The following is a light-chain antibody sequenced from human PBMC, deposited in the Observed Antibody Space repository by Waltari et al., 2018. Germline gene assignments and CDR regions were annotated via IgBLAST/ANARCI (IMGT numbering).Light chain of an antibody. J-gene: IGLJ3*02. CDR2: VNSDGSH. Sequence: QLVLPQSPSASASLGASVKLTCTLSSGHSSNIIAWHQQQPEKGPRYLMKVNSDGSHSKGDEIPDRFSGSSSGAERYLTIANLQSEDEADYFCQTGGHGTWVFGGGTKLTVL. CDR3: QTGGHGTWV. V-gene: IGLV4-69*01. CDR1: SGHSSNI.